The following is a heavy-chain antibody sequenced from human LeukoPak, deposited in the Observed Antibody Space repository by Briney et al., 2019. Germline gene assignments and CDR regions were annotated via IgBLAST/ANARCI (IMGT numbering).Heavy chain of an antibody. D-gene: IGHD4-23*01. CDR3: ARALSYGGKKSDAFDI. CDR2: IYTSGST. J-gene: IGHJ3*02. V-gene: IGHV4-61*02. Sequence: SETLSLTCTVSGGSISSGSYYWSWIRQPAGKGLEWIGRIYTSGSTNYNPSLKSRVTISVDTSKNQFSLKLSSVTAADTAVYYCARALSYGGKKSDAFDIWGQGTMVTVSS. CDR1: GGSISSGSYY.